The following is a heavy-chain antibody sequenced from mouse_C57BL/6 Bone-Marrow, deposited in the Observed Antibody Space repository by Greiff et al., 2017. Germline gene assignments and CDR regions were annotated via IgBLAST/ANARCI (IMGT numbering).Heavy chain of an antibody. V-gene: IGHV1-22*01. Sequence: VQLKQSGPELVKPGASVKISCKASGYTFTDYNMHWVKQSQGKSLEWIGYINPNNGGTSYNQKFKGKATLTVNKSSSTAYMELRSLTSEDSAVYYCAREGGFAYWGQGTLVTVSA. CDR2: INPNNGGT. CDR1: GYTFTDYN. CDR3: AREGGFAY. J-gene: IGHJ3*01.